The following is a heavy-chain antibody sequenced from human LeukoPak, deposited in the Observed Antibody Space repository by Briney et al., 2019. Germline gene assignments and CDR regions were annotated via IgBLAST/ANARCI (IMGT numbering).Heavy chain of an antibody. CDR1: GYTFTGYY. J-gene: IGHJ4*02. CDR3: ARVWSSGLHANDY. V-gene: IGHV1-69*04. D-gene: IGHD3-22*01. CDR2: IIPILGIA. Sequence: SVKVSCKASGYTFTGYYMHWVRQAPGQGLEWMGRIIPILGIANYAQKFQGRVTITADKSTSTAYMELSSLRSEDTAVYYCARVWSSGLHANDYWGQGTLVTVSS.